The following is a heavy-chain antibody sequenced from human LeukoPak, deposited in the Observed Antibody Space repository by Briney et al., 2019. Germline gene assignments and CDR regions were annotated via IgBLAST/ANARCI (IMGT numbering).Heavy chain of an antibody. Sequence: GGSLRLSCAASGFTFSSYSMNWVRQAPGKGLEWVSSISSSGSYIYYADSVKGRFTISRDNAKNSLYLQMNSLRAEDTAVYYCARDGIYGSGSYTDVWGKGTTVTVSS. CDR3: ARDGIYGSGSYTDV. CDR2: ISSSGSYI. J-gene: IGHJ6*03. D-gene: IGHD3-10*01. V-gene: IGHV3-21*01. CDR1: GFTFSSYS.